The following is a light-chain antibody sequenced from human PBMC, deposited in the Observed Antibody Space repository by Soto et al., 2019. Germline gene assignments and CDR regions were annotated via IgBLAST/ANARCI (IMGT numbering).Light chain of an antibody. CDR1: SSDVGAYNY. J-gene: IGLJ1*01. V-gene: IGLV2-14*01. CDR2: EVS. CDR3: NSYTGSSTRFV. Sequence: QSALTQPGSVSGSPGQSVTISCTGTSSDVGAYNYVSWYQQHPGKAPKLMIYEVSNRPSGVSNRFSGSKSGNTASLTISGLQAEDEADYYCNSYTGSSTRFVFGTGTKLTV.